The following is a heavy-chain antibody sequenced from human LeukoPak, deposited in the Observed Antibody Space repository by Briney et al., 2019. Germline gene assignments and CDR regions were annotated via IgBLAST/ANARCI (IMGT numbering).Heavy chain of an antibody. CDR1: GFSFSTHW. CDR2: IRGDGYET. J-gene: IGHJ4*02. Sequence: PGGSLRLSCEASGFSFSTHWMHWVRQVPGKGLVWVSRIRGDGYETNYADSVRGRFTISRDNVRNTVYLQMSSLRAEDTAVYYCARDLVLGSGSYGNWGQGTLVTVSS. CDR3: ARDLVLGSGSYGN. V-gene: IGHV3-74*01. D-gene: IGHD3-10*01.